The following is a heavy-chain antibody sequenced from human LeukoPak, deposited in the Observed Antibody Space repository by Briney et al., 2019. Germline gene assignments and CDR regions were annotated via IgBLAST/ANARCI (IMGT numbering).Heavy chain of an antibody. V-gene: IGHV1-3*01. CDR3: ASRRGYSYGIVY. Sequence: RINAGNGDAKYSQNFHDRITITRDTSASTVYMELTSLRSEDTAVYYCASRRGYSYGIVYWSQGTLVTVSS. J-gene: IGHJ4*02. D-gene: IGHD5-18*01. CDR2: INAGNGDA.